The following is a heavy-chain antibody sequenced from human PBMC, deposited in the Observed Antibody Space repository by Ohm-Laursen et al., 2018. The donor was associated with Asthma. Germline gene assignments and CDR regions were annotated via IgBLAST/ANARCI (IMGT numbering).Heavy chain of an antibody. CDR3: ARAYSYGFDAFDI. CDR2: ISYDGSNK. Sequence: SLRLSCAASGFTFSSYAMHWVRQAPGKGLEWVAVISYDGSNKYYADSVKGRVTISRDNSKNTLYLQMNSLRAEDTAVYYCARAYSYGFDAFDIWGQGTMVTVSS. CDR1: GFTFSSYA. V-gene: IGHV3-30-3*01. D-gene: IGHD5-18*01. J-gene: IGHJ3*02.